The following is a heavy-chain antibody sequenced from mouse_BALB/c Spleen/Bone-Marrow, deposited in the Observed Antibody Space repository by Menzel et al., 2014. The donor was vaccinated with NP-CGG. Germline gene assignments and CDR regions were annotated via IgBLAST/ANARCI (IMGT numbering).Heavy chain of an antibody. CDR1: GYAFTDYL. V-gene: IGHV1-54*01. D-gene: IGHD2-3*01. Sequence: VKVEESGAELVRPGASVKVSCKASGYAFTDYLMEWLKQRPGQGLEWIGVINPGSGSTNYNEKFKDKATLTADKSSSTAYMQLSSLASDDSAVYFCARYDGYFDYWGQGTILTVSS. CDR3: ARYDGYFDY. CDR2: INPGSGST. J-gene: IGHJ2*01.